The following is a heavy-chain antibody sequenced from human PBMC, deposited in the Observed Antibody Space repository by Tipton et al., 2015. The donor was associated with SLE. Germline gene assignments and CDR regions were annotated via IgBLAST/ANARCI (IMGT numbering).Heavy chain of an antibody. Sequence: TLSLTCTVSGGSISSSSYYWGWIRQPPGKGLEWIGRIYYSGSTYYNPPLKSQGTISVDTSKNQFSLKLSSVTAADTAVYYCARVTDDYGDYAPHWGQGPLVTVSS. D-gene: IGHD4-17*01. V-gene: IGHV4-39*01. CDR2: IYYSGST. J-gene: IGHJ1*01. CDR3: ARVTDDYGDYAPH. CDR1: GGSISSSSYY.